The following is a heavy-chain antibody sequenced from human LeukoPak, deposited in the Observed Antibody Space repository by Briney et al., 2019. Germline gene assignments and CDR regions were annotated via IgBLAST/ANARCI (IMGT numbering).Heavy chain of an antibody. V-gene: IGHV1-8*03. CDR2: INPKSGRT. CDR1: GYTFTNYD. CDR3: ARETSSRYFDN. J-gene: IGHJ4*02. Sequence: GASVKVSCKTSGYTFTNYDINWVRQATGQGLEWMGWINPKSGRTGYAQNFQGRVTITRNTSISIAYMELSSLSSKDTAVYYCARETSSRYFDNWGQGTLLTVSS.